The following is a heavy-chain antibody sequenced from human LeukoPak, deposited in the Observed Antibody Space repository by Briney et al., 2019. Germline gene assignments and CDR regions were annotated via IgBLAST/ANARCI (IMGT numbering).Heavy chain of an antibody. D-gene: IGHD3-9*01. CDR1: GFTFSNYD. J-gene: IGHJ6*02. Sequence: PGGSLRLSCATSGFTFSNYDMSWVRQAPGKGLEWVSGISDSGGSTYYADSVKGRFTISRDNSKNTLYLQMNSLRAEDTAVYYCAKVERTGYTVGGMDVWGQGTTVTVSS. CDR3: AKVERTGYTVGGMDV. V-gene: IGHV3-23*01. CDR2: ISDSGGST.